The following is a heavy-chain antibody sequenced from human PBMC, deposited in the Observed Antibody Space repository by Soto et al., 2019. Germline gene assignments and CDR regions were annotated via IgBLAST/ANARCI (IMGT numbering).Heavy chain of an antibody. V-gene: IGHV3-30-3*01. CDR3: ARDLIAARPRYYYYRMDV. D-gene: IGHD6-6*01. CDR1: GFTFSSYA. Sequence: GGSLRLSCAASGFTFSSYAMHWVRQAPGKGLEWVAVISYDGSNKYCADSVKGRFTISRDNSKNTLYLQMNSLRAEDTAVYYCARDLIAARPRYYYYRMDVWGQGTTVTVSS. CDR2: ISYDGSNK. J-gene: IGHJ6*02.